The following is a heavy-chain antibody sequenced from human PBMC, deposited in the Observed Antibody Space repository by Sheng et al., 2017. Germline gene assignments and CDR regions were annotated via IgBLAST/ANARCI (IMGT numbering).Heavy chain of an antibody. V-gene: IGHV4-39*07. D-gene: IGHD6-25*01. CDR1: GGSLSSSNYF. Sequence: QVQLQESGPGLVKPSETLSLTCTVSGGSLSSSNYFWGWIRQPPGKGLEWIGSIYYSGSTSYNPSLKSRVTISVDTSKNQFSLRLNSVTAADTAMYYCASPAAGAFDIWGQGQWSSSLQ. CDR3: ASPAAGAFDI. J-gene: IGHJ3*02. CDR2: IYYSGST.